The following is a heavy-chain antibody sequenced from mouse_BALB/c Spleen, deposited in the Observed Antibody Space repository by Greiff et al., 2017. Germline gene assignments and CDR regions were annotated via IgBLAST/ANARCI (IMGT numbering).Heavy chain of an antibody. CDR1: GFTFSSYA. Sequence: EVKLVESGGGLVKPGGSLKLSCAASGFTFSSYAMSWVRQTPEKRLEWVATISSGGSYTYYPDSVKGRFTISRDNAKNTLYLQMSSLRSEDTAMYYCARRDGSHWGQGTTLTVSS. J-gene: IGHJ2*01. CDR3: ARRDGSH. CDR2: ISSGGSYT. D-gene: IGHD2-3*01. V-gene: IGHV5-9-3*01.